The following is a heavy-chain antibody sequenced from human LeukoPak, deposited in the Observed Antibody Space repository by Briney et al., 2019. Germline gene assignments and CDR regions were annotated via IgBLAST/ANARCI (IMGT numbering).Heavy chain of an antibody. CDR3: ARGDRYIAVARSYYYYMDV. CDR2: IYTSGST. CDR1: GDSISSYY. D-gene: IGHD6-19*01. V-gene: IGHV4-4*07. J-gene: IGHJ6*03. Sequence: SETLSLTCTVSGDSISSYYWSWIRQPAGKGLEWIGRIYTSGSTNYNPSLKSRVTISVDKSKNQFSLKLSSVTAADTAVYYCARGDRYIAVARSYYYYMDVWGKGTTVTVSS.